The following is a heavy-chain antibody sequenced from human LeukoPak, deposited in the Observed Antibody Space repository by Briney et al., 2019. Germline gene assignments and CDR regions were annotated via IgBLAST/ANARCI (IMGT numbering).Heavy chain of an antibody. J-gene: IGHJ6*03. CDR1: GFTFDDHG. Sequence: GGSLRLSCAASGFTFDDHGMSWVRQAPGKGLEWVSGINWNGGSTGYADSVKGRFTISRDNSKNTLYLQMNSLRAEDTAVYYCAKGGRKTAIGTTQYYYMDVWGKGTTVTISS. CDR2: INWNGGST. V-gene: IGHV3-20*04. D-gene: IGHD1-14*01. CDR3: AKGGRKTAIGTTQYYYMDV.